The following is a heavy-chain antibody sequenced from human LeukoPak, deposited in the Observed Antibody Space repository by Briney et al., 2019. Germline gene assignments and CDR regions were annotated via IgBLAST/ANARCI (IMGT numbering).Heavy chain of an antibody. J-gene: IGHJ4*02. CDR3: AKDRMGWSGEFDY. V-gene: IGHV3-23*01. CDR1: GGSINSGGYY. CDR2: ISGSGGST. Sequence: ETLSLTCTVSGGSINSGGYYWSWIRQHPGTGLEWVSAISGSGGSTYYADSVKGRFTISRDNSKNTLYLQMNSLRAEDTAVYYCAKDRMGWSGEFDYWGQGTLVTVSS. D-gene: IGHD3-3*01.